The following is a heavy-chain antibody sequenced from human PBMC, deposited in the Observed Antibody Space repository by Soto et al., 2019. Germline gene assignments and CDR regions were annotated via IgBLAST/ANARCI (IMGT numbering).Heavy chain of an antibody. CDR1: GYTFTSYA. D-gene: IGHD6-19*01. V-gene: IGHV1-3*01. CDR2: INAGNGNT. Sequence: GASVKVSCKASGYTFTSYAMHWVRQAPGQRLEWMGWINAGNGNTKYSQKFQGRVTITRDTSASTAYMELSSLRAEDTAVYYCARAEESSGWAYYYYGMDVWGQGTTVTVSS. CDR3: ARAEESSGWAYYYYGMDV. J-gene: IGHJ6*02.